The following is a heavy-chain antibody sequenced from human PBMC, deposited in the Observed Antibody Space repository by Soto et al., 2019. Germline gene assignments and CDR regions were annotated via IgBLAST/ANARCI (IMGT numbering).Heavy chain of an antibody. V-gene: IGHV3-15*01. CDR2: IKSKTDGETV. CDR3: ATKQFFDASGFSFDQ. CDR1: GISCTTAW. J-gene: IGHJ4*02. D-gene: IGHD3-22*01. Sequence: GSVRLSCVGSGISCTTAWMNWVRQAPGKGLEWVGRIKSKTDGETVDYAAPVRGRFIISRDDSKNTVYLSVSGLKTEDTAIYYCATKQFFDASGFSFDQWGQGNLVTVSS.